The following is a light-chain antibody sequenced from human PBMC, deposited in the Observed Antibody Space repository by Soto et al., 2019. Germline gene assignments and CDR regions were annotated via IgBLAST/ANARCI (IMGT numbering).Light chain of an antibody. CDR2: AAY. Sequence: DIKMTQSPSSLSASVGDRVTITCRASQDISNYLAWYQQKPGKVPKLLIYAAYTLQSGVPYRFSGSGSGTDFTLTISSLQPEDVATYYCQKYNSAPRTFGQGTKVEIK. CDR1: QDISNY. V-gene: IGKV1-27*01. J-gene: IGKJ1*01. CDR3: QKYNSAPRT.